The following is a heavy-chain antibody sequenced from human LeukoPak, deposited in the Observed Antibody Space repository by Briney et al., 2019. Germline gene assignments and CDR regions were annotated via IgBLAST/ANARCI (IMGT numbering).Heavy chain of an antibody. D-gene: IGHD1-1*01. V-gene: IGHV4-39*01. J-gene: IGHJ3*02. Sequence: PSETLPLTCTVSGGSISSSSYYWGWIRQPPGKGLEWIGSIYYSGSTYYNPSLKSRVTISVDTSKNQFSLKLSSVTAADTAVYYCARLRTYSQAFDIWGQGTMVTVSS. CDR2: IYYSGST. CDR1: GGSISSSSYY. CDR3: ARLRTYSQAFDI.